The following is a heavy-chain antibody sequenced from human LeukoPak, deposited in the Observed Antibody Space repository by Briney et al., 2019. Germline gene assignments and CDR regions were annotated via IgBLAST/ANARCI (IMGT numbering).Heavy chain of an antibody. V-gene: IGHV4-59*01. CDR1: GGSISDSY. Sequence: SETPSLTCTVSGGSISDSYWSWIRQPPGKGLEWIGYIHYSGSTNYNPSLKSRGTISVDTSKSQLSLKLSSVTVADTAVYYCARVAGDNSLDYWGQGTLVTVSS. D-gene: IGHD3-16*01. CDR3: ARVAGDNSLDY. CDR2: IHYSGST. J-gene: IGHJ4*02.